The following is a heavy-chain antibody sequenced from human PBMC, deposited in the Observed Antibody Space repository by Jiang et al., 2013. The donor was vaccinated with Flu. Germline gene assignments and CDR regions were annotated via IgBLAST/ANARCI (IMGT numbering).Heavy chain of an antibody. CDR2: I. Sequence: IYYADSVKGRFTISRDNAKNSLYLQMNSLRAEDTAVYYCASWRYCSGGSCYYFDYWGQGTLVTVSS. V-gene: IGHV3-48*03. J-gene: IGHJ4*02. CDR3: ASWRYCSGGSCYYFDY. D-gene: IGHD2-15*01.